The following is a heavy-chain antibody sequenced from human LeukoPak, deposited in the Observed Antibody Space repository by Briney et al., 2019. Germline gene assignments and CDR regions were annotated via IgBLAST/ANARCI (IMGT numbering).Heavy chain of an antibody. D-gene: IGHD3-22*01. CDR3: ARDAYRDYYDNSGYYYVGMDV. CDR2: IYSGGST. CDR1: GFAVSSNY. V-gene: IGHV3-53*01. Sequence: PGGSLTLSCAASGFAVSSNYMNWVRQAPGKGLEWVSVIYSGGSTYYADSVKGRFTISRDNSKNTLYLQMHSLRAEDTAMYFCARDAYRDYYDNSGYYYVGMDVWGQGTTVTVSS. J-gene: IGHJ6*02.